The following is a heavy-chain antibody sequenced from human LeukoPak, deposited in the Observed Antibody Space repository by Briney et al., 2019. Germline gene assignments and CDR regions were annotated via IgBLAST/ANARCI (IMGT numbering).Heavy chain of an antibody. D-gene: IGHD5-24*01. Sequence: QPGGSLRLSCAASGFTFSTYWMNWYRQAPGKGLEWVGNINQDASEINYADSVRGRFTISRDNSKNTLYLQMNSLRAEDTAVYYCAKDVEIGAYYYGMDVWGQGTTVTVSS. CDR1: GFTFSTYW. CDR2: INQDASEI. J-gene: IGHJ6*02. CDR3: AKDVEIGAYYYGMDV. V-gene: IGHV3-7*01.